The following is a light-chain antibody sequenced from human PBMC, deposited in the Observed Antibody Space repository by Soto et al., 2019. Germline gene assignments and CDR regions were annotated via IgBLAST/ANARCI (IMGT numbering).Light chain of an antibody. J-gene: IGKJ5*01. Sequence: DIQLTQSPSFLSASVGDRVTITCRASQDINTYLAWYQQKPGKAPKLLIFAASTLQYGVPPRFSGSGSGTEFTLTITRLQPEDFATYYCQQRKSSPITFGQGTRLEIK. V-gene: IGKV1-9*01. CDR3: QQRKSSPIT. CDR1: QDINTY. CDR2: AAS.